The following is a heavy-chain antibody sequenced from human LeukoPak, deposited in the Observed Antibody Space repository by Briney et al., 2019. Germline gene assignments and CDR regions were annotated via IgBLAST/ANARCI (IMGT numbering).Heavy chain of an antibody. D-gene: IGHD3-10*01. CDR2: IYYSGST. CDR3: ARGELPDY. CDR1: GGSISSYY. J-gene: IGHJ4*02. V-gene: IGHV4-59*12. Sequence: PSETLSLTCTVSGGSISSYYWSWIRQPPGKGLEWIGYIYYSGSTSYNPSLKSRVTISVDRSKNQFSLKLSSVTAADTAVYYCARGELPDYWGQGTLVTVSS.